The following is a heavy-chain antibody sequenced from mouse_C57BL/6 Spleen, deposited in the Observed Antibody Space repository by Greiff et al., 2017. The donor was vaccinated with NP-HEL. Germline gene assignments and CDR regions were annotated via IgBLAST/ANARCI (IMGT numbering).Heavy chain of an antibody. V-gene: IGHV3-6*01. CDR1: GYSITSGYY. D-gene: IGHD1-1*02. Sequence: EVKLMESGPGLVKPSQSLSLTCSVTGYSITSGYYWNWIRQFPGNKLEWMGYISYDGSNNYNPSLKNRISITRDTSKNQFFLKLNSVTTEDTATYYCARAGGYGPWFAYWGQGTLVTVSA. J-gene: IGHJ3*01. CDR2: ISYDGSN. CDR3: ARAGGYGPWFAY.